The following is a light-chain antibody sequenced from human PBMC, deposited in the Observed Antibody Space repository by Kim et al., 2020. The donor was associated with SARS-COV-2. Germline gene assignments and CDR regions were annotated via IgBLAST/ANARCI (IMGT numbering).Light chain of an antibody. V-gene: IGLV2-8*01. CDR3: RSYEGTNNLV. Sequence: GRSVNTYCTGTSSAFGRNSSLSWYPQHPGNALKLMISEVSKRPSGVPDRFSGSKSGNTASLTVSGPQAEAEVDYYSRSYEGTNNLVFGGGTQLTVL. J-gene: IGLJ2*01. CDR1: SSAFGRNSS. CDR2: EVS.